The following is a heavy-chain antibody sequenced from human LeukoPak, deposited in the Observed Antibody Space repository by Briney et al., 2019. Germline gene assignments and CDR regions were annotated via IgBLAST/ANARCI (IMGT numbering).Heavy chain of an antibody. CDR1: GGSISSSSYY. J-gene: IGHJ4*02. D-gene: IGHD5-12*01. CDR2: IYYSGST. V-gene: IGHV4-39*07. Sequence: SETLSLTCTVSGGSISSSSYYWGWIRQPPGKGLEWIGSIYYSGSTYYNPSLKSRVTISVDTSKNQFSLKLTSVTAADTAVYYCARAPANSGYDYWGQGTLVTVSS. CDR3: ARAPANSGYDY.